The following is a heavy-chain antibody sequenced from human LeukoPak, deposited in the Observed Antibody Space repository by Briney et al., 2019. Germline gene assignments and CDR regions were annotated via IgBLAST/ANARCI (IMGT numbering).Heavy chain of an antibody. J-gene: IGHJ6*02. Sequence: ASVKVSCKASGYTFTGYYMHWVRQAPGQGLERMGWINPNSGGTNYAQKFQSRVTMPTDTSTSTAYMELSRLRPDATAVYYCARDPSRVWFGEFSYYYYGMDVWGQRTTVTVSS. V-gene: IGHV1-2*02. CDR3: ARDPSRVWFGEFSYYYYGMDV. D-gene: IGHD3-10*01. CDR2: INPNSGGT. CDR1: GYTFTGYY.